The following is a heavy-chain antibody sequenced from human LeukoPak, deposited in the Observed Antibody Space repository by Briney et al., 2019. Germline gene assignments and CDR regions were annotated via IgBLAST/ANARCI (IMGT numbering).Heavy chain of an antibody. Sequence: GASVKVSCKASGGTFSSYAISWVRQAPGKGLEWMGGFDPEDGETIYAQKFQGRVTMTEDTSTDTAYMELSSLRSEDTAVYYCATGGHSGYDFGIYDAFDIWGQGTMVTVSS. CDR1: GGTFSSYA. CDR2: FDPEDGET. J-gene: IGHJ3*02. D-gene: IGHD5-12*01. V-gene: IGHV1-24*01. CDR3: ATGGHSGYDFGIYDAFDI.